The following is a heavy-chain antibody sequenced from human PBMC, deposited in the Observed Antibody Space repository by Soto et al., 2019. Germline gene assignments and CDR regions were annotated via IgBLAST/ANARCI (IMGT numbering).Heavy chain of an antibody. J-gene: IGHJ6*02. CDR1: VFTFISYG. CDR2: IWYDGSNK. V-gene: IGHV3-33*01. D-gene: IGHD2-2*01. Sequence: PGGSLRLSCAASVFTFISYGMHWVRQAPGKGLEWVAVIWYDGSNKYYADSVKGRFTISRDNSKNTLYLQMNSLRAEDTAVYYCARELTPLGYCSSTSCYSSGMDVWGQGTTVTVSS. CDR3: ARELTPLGYCSSTSCYSSGMDV.